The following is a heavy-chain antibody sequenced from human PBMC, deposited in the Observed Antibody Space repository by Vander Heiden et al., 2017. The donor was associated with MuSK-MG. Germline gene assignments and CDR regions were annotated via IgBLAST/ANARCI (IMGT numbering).Heavy chain of an antibody. Sequence: QLQLQESGPGLVKPSETLSLTCPVSGGSISSSSYYWGWIRQPPGKGLEWIGRIYYSGSTYYNPSLKSRVTISVDTSKNQFSLKLSSVTAADTAVYYCARHLRGSGWYYFDYWGQGTLGTVSS. J-gene: IGHJ4*02. CDR3: ARHLRGSGWYYFDY. CDR2: IYYSGST. CDR1: GGSISSSSYY. V-gene: IGHV4-39*01. D-gene: IGHD6-19*01.